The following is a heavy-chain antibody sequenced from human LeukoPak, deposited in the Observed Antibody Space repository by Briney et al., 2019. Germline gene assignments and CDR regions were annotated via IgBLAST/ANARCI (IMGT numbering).Heavy chain of an antibody. CDR3: TTWTPLLWWHDVFDI. Sequence: GGSLRLSCAASGFTFSSYSMSWVRQAPGKGLEWVGRIKSKTDGGTTDYAAPVKGRFTISRDDSKNTLYLQMNSLKTEDTAVYYCTTWTPLLWWHDVFDIWGQGTMVTVSS. J-gene: IGHJ3*02. CDR2: IKSKTDGGTT. CDR1: GFTFSSYS. V-gene: IGHV3-15*01. D-gene: IGHD2-21*01.